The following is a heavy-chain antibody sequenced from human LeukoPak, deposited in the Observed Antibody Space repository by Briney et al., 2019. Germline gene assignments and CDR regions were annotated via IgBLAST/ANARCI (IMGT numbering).Heavy chain of an antibody. CDR2: ISNNGGSS. CDR1: GFTFSAYA. J-gene: IGHJ4*02. CDR3: VKITSVTGGDC. Sequence: GGSLRLSCSASGFTFSAYAMYWVRQAPGKGLEYVSGISNNGGSSFYADSAKGRFTISRDNSKNTLYLQMSSLRAEDTAVYYCVKITSVTGGDCWGQGTRLTVSS. D-gene: IGHD1-1*01. V-gene: IGHV3-64D*09.